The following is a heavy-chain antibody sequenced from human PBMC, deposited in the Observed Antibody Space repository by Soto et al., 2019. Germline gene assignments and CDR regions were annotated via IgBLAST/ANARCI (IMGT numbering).Heavy chain of an antibody. V-gene: IGHV1-18*01. J-gene: IGHJ3*02. D-gene: IGHD3-22*01. CDR3: ARDFFAINTYYYDSSGSLDAFDI. CDR1: GYTFTSYG. Sequence: ASVKVSCKASGYTFTSYGISWVRQAPGQGPEWMRWIRAYNGNTNYAQKLQGRVTMTTDTSTSTAYMELRSLRSDDTAVYYCARDFFAINTYYYDSSGSLDAFDIWGQGTMVTVSS. CDR2: IRAYNGNT.